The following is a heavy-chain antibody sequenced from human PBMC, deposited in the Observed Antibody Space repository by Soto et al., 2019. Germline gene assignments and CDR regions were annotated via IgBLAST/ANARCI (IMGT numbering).Heavy chain of an antibody. CDR2: IYYSGST. V-gene: IGHV4-31*03. J-gene: IGHJ6*02. Sequence: TLSLTCTVPGGSISSGGYYWSWIRQHPGKGLEWIGYIYYSGSTYYNPSLKSRVTISVDTSKNQFSLKLSSVTAADTAVYYCAGTTVTTNGMDVWGQGTTVTVSS. CDR1: GGSISSGGYY. CDR3: AGTTVTTNGMDV. D-gene: IGHD4-17*01.